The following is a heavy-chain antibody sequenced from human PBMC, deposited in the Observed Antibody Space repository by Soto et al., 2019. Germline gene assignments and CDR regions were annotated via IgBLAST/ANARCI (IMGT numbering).Heavy chain of an antibody. V-gene: IGHV3-23*01. CDR1: GFTFSSYA. CDR3: AKDPYYYDSSGPRPFDY. Sequence: GGSLRLSCAASGFTFSSYAMSWVRQAPGKGLEWVSAISGSGGSTYYADSVKGRFTISRDISKNTRYLQMNSLRAEDTAVYYCAKDPYYYDSSGPRPFDYWGQGTLVTVSS. CDR2: ISGSGGST. D-gene: IGHD3-22*01. J-gene: IGHJ4*02.